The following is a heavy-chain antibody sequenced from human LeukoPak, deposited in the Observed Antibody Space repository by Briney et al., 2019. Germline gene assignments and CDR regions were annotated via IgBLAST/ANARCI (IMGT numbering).Heavy chain of an antibody. J-gene: IGHJ4*02. CDR3: ARHRIAVAPLRY. CDR2: IYTSGST. V-gene: IGHV4-61*02. CDR1: GGSVSSGDYY. D-gene: IGHD6-19*01. Sequence: SETLSLTCTVSGGSVSSGDYYWTWIRQPAGKGLEWIGRIYTSGSTSYSPSLKSRVTISLDTSKNQFSLRLSSVTAADTAVYYCARHRIAVAPLRYWGQGTLVTVSS.